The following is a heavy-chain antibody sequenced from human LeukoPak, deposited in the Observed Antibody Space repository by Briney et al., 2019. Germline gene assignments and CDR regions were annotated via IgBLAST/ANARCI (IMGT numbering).Heavy chain of an antibody. J-gene: IGHJ5*02. V-gene: IGHV1-2*02. D-gene: IGHD3-3*01. CDR3: ARADFIDAGPYLIGP. CDR1: GYSFTDYY. CDR2: INTKSGRT. Sequence: EASVKVCCKTSGYSFTDYYIHWVRQAPGQGLEWMGWINTKSGRTSSARKFQGRVTMTRDPSITTVYMDMAWLTSDDTAIYFCARADFIDAGPYLIGPWGQGTLVTVSS.